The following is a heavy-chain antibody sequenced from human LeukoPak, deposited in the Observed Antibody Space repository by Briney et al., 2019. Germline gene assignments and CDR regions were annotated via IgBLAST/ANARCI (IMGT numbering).Heavy chain of an antibody. Sequence: GGSLRLSCAASGFTFSSYAMHWVRQAPGKGLEWVAVISYDGSNKYYADSVKGRFTISRDNSKNTLYLQMNSLRAEDTAVYYCARTPMIVVVFTYYYYGMDVWGQGTTVTVSS. J-gene: IGHJ6*02. CDR2: ISYDGSNK. D-gene: IGHD3-22*01. CDR1: GFTFSSYA. V-gene: IGHV3-30-3*01. CDR3: ARTPMIVVVFTYYYYGMDV.